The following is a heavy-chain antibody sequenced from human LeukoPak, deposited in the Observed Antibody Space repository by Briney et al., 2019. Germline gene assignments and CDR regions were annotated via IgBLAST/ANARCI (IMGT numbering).Heavy chain of an antibody. CDR1: GGSISSSSYY. CDR2: IYYSGST. V-gene: IGHV4-39*07. D-gene: IGHD3-3*01. CDR3: WTPSFALFLEWSRGDSYYFDY. J-gene: IGHJ4*02. Sequence: SETLSLTCTVSGGSISSSSYYWGWIRQPPGKGLEWIGSIYYSGSTYYNPSLKSRVTISVDTSKNQFSLKLSSVTAADTAVYYCWTPSFALFLEWSRGDSYYFDYWGQGTLVTVSS.